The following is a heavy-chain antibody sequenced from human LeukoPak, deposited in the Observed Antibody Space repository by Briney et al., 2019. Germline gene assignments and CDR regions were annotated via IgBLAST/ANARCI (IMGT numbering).Heavy chain of an antibody. V-gene: IGHV3-23*01. D-gene: IGHD3-3*01. CDR3: ANSPEIRFLEWLSRAY. Sequence: PGGSLRLSCAASGFTFSSYAMSWVRQAPGKGLEWVSAISGSGGSTYYADSVKGRFTISRDNSKNTLYLQMNSLRAEDTAVYYCANSPEIRFLEWLSRAYWGQGTLVTVSS. CDR1: GFTFSSYA. J-gene: IGHJ4*02. CDR2: ISGSGGST.